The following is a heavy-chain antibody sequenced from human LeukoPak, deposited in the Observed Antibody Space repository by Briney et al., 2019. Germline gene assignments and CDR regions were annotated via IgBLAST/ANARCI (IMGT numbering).Heavy chain of an antibody. V-gene: IGHV3-21*01. Sequence: PGGSLRLSCAASGFTFSSYSMNWVRQAPGKGLEWVSSISSSSSYIYYADSVKGRFTISRDNAKNSLYLQMNSLRAEDTAVYYCAKEHCSSTSCWDFDYWGQGTLVTVSS. CDR1: GFTFSSYS. CDR3: AKEHCSSTSCWDFDY. D-gene: IGHD2-2*01. CDR2: ISSSSSYI. J-gene: IGHJ4*02.